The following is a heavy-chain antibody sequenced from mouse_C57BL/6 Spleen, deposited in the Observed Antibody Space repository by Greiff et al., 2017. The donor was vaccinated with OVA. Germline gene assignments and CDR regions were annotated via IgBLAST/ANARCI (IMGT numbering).Heavy chain of an antibody. D-gene: IGHD4-1*01. CDR2: IFPGSGNT. CDR1: GYTFTGYR. J-gene: IGHJ2*01. Sequence: VQLQQSGAELMKPGASVKLSCKATGYTFTGYRIEWVKQRPGHGLEWIGEIFPGSGNTNYNEKFKGKATFTADTSPNTAYMELSSLTTEDSAIFSCEIATGYWGHGTTLTVSS. CDR3: EIATGY. V-gene: IGHV1-9*01.